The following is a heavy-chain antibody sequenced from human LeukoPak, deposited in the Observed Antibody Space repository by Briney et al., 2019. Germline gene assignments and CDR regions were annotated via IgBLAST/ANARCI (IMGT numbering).Heavy chain of an antibody. CDR1: GGSISSYY. CDR2: IYYSGST. J-gene: IGHJ4*02. D-gene: IGHD3-22*01. V-gene: IGHV4-59*01. CDR3: ARGYDSSGFYFDY. Sequence: SETLSLTCTVSGGSISSYYWSWVRQPPGKGLEWIGYIYYSGSTNYNPSLKSRVTISVDTSKNQFSLKLSSVTAADTAVYYCARGYDSSGFYFDYWGQGTLVTVSS.